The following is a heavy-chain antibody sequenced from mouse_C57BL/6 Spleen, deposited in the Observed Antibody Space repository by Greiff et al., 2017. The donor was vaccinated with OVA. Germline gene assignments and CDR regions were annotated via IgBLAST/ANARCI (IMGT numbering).Heavy chain of an antibody. Sequence: VQLQQSVAELVRPGASVKLSCTASGFNIKNNYMHWVKQRPEQGLEWIGRIDPANGDTKYAPKFQGKATITADKSSNTAYLQLSSLASEDTAIYYCDGDGYSFAYWGQGTLVTVSA. V-gene: IGHV14-3*01. D-gene: IGHD2-3*01. CDR3: DGDGYSFAY. CDR2: IDPANGDT. CDR1: GFNIKNNY. J-gene: IGHJ3*01.